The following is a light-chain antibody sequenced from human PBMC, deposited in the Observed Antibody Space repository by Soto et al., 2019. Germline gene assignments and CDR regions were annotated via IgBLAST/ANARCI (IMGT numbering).Light chain of an antibody. J-gene: IGKJ2*01. Sequence: DLQMTQYPSSLSASVGDRVTITCRASQNIRNYLNWYQQRPGKTPNLLVYAASNLRSGVPSRFSGSGSGTLFTLTITTLQPEDFATYYCQQIHSTSSYTFGQGTKVDI. CDR2: AAS. V-gene: IGKV1-39*01. CDR3: QQIHSTSSYT. CDR1: QNIRNY.